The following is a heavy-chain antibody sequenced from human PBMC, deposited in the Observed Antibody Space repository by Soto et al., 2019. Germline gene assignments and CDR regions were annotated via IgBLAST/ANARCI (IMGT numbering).Heavy chain of an antibody. CDR3: AKGLGKSNYYGMDV. D-gene: IGHD1-26*01. J-gene: IGHJ6*02. CDR2: ISGGGGST. CDR1: GFTFSSYA. V-gene: IGHV3-23*01. Sequence: PGGSLRLSCAASGFTFSSYAMSWVRQAPGKGLEWVSAISGGGGSTYYADSVKGRFTISRDNSKNTLYLQMNSLRAEDTAVYYCAKGLGKSNYYGMDVWGQGTTVTVSS.